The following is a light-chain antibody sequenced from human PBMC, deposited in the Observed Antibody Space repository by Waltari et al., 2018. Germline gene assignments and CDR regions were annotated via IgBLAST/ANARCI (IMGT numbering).Light chain of an antibody. CDR3: QQYHDWLPIP. Sequence: ERVMTQSPAILSVSPGERATLSCRASQSVRSNLAWYQQKPGQAPRLLIYGASTRATGIPARFSGRGSGREFTLTISSLQSEDAAVYYGQQYHDWLPIPFGQGTRLEIK. CDR1: QSVRSN. V-gene: IGKV3-15*01. CDR2: GAS. J-gene: IGKJ5*01.